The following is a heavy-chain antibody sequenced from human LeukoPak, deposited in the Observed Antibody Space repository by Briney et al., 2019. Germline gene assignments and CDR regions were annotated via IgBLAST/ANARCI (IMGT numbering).Heavy chain of an antibody. CDR3: AKDQEWELYAFDI. J-gene: IGHJ3*02. Sequence: SGGSLRLSCAASGFTFSSYGMHWVRQAPGKGLEWVAFIRYDGSNKYYADSVKGGFTISRGNSKNTLYLQMNSLRAEDTAVYYCAKDQEWELYAFDIWGQGTMVTVSS. D-gene: IGHD1-26*01. CDR2: IRYDGSNK. V-gene: IGHV3-30*02. CDR1: GFTFSSYG.